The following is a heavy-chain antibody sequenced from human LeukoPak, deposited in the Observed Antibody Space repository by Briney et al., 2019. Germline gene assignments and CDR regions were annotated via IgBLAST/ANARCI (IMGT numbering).Heavy chain of an antibody. CDR2: VYTSGST. V-gene: IGHV4-61*02. CDR1: GDSISSSGYS. CDR3: ARSYGGNSGRYYYYYMDV. Sequence: SETLSLTCTVSGDSISSSGYSWTWIRRPAGKRLEWIGRVYTSGSTDYNPSLKSRVTISVDTSKNQFSLKLSSVTAADTAVYYCARSYGGNSGRYYYYYMDVWGEGTTVTVSS. J-gene: IGHJ6*03. D-gene: IGHD4-23*01.